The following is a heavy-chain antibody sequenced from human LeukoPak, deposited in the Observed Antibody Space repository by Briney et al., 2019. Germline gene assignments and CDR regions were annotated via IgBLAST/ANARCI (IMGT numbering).Heavy chain of an antibody. CDR1: GYTFTSSG. CDR2: IDAYSGNT. J-gene: IGHJ6*03. Sequence: ASVKVSCKASGYTFTSSGISWVRQAPGQGLEWIGWIDAYSGNTNYAQKLQGRVTMTTDTSTTTAYMELRSLRLDDTAVYYCARAGSYYYMDVWGKGTTVTVSS. V-gene: IGHV1-18*01. D-gene: IGHD1-1*01. CDR3: ARAGSYYYMDV.